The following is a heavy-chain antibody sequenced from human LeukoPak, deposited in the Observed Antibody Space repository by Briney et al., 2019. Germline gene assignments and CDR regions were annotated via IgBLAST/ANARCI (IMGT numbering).Heavy chain of an antibody. J-gene: IGHJ4*02. CDR3: ARDGYGYRWSYFDY. Sequence: GGSLRLSCAASGFTFSSYSMNWVRQAPGKGLEWVSYISSSSSTIYYADSVKGRFTISRDNAKNSLYLQMNSQRAEDTAVYYCARDGYGYRWSYFDYWGQGTLVTVSS. CDR2: ISSSSSTI. V-gene: IGHV3-48*01. CDR1: GFTFSSYS. D-gene: IGHD6-13*01.